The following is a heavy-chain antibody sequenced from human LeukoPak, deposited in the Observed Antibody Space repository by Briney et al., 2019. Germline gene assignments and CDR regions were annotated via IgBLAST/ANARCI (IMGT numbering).Heavy chain of an antibody. CDR1: GFTFDDYA. CDR3: AKVGGEYYYYDSKADYFDY. Sequence: GGSLRLSCAASGFTFDDYAMHWVRQAPGKGLEWVSGISWNSGSIGYADSVKGRFTISRDNAKNSLYLQMNSLRAEDTALYYCAKVGGEYYYYDSKADYFDYWGQGTLVTVSS. D-gene: IGHD3-22*01. CDR2: ISWNSGSI. J-gene: IGHJ4*02. V-gene: IGHV3-9*01.